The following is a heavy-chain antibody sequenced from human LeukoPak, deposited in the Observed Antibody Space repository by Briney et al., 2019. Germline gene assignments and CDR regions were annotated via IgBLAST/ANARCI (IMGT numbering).Heavy chain of an antibody. CDR1: GGSFSGYY. J-gene: IGHJ5*02. V-gene: IGHV4-34*01. CDR3: ATRTGTTLPNWFDP. D-gene: IGHD1-7*01. Sequence: PSETLSLTCAVYGGSFSGYYWSWIRQPPGKGLEWIGEINHSGSTNYNPSLKSRVTISVDTSKNQFSLKLSSVTAADTAVYYCATRTGTTLPNWFDPWGQGTLVTVSS. CDR2: INHSGST.